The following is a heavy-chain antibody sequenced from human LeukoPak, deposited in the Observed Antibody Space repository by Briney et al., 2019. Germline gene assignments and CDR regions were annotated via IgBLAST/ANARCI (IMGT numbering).Heavy chain of an antibody. D-gene: IGHD3-16*01. V-gene: IGHV1-8*03. CDR3: ARGLRTIMITFGGVPYYFDY. J-gene: IGHJ4*02. CDR1: GYTFTSYD. Sequence: ASVKVSCKASGYTFTSYDINWVRQATGQGLEWMGWMNPNSGNTGYAQKFQGRVTITRNTSISTAYMEPSSLRSEDTAVYYCARGLRTIMITFGGVPYYFDYWGQGTLVTVSS. CDR2: MNPNSGNT.